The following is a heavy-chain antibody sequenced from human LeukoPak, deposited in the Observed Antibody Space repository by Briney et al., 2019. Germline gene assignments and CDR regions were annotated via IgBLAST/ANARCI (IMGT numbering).Heavy chain of an antibody. CDR3: ARQGGYTYGWIDY. CDR2: IYYSGST. D-gene: IGHD5-18*01. V-gene: IGHV4-39*01. Sequence: SETLSLTCTVSGGSISSSSYYWGWIRQPPGKGLEWIGTIYYSGSTYYNPSPKSRVTISVDTSKNQFSLKLSSVTAADTAVYYCARQGGYTYGWIDYWGQGTLVTVSS. CDR1: GGSISSSSYY. J-gene: IGHJ4*02.